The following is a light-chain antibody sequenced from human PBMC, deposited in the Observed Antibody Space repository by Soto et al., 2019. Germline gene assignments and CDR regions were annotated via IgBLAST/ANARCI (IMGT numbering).Light chain of an antibody. J-gene: IGLJ1*01. CDR2: EVS. CDR3: SSYTSSSIV. V-gene: IGLV2-14*01. Sequence: QAVVTQPASVSGSPGQSITISCTGTSSDVGGYNYVSWYQQHPGKAPKLMIYEVSNRPSGVSNRFSGSKSGNTASLTISGLQAEDEADYYCSSYTSSSIVFGTGTKLTVL. CDR1: SSDVGGYNY.